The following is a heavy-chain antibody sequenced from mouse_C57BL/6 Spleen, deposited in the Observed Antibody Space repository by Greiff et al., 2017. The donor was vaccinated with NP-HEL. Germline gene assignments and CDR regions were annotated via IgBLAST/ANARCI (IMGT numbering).Heavy chain of an antibody. V-gene: IGHV2-2*01. CDR2: IWSGGST. CDR3: ARNSDDFFAY. Sequence: VMLVESGPGLVQPSQSLSITCTVSGFSLTSYGVHWVRQSPGKGLEWLGVIWSGGSTDYNAAFISRLSISKDNSKSQVFFKMNSLQADDTAIYYCARNSDDFFAYWGQGTLVTVSA. J-gene: IGHJ3*01. D-gene: IGHD2-13*01. CDR1: GFSLTSYG.